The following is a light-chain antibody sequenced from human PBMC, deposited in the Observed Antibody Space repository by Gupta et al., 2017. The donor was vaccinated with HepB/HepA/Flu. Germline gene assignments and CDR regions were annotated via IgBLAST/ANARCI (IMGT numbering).Light chain of an antibody. CDR2: GNN. Sequence: SSELPQDPPVSVALGQPVRITCQGDSLRNYYASWFQQKPGQAPKLVLYGNNIRSAGLPDRLSGSNAGNTASMTIAGTPAEDEADYYYYYQASSGNVVFGGGTRLTVL. J-gene: IGLJ2*01. CDR1: SLRNYY. CDR3: YYQASSGNVV. V-gene: IGLV3-19*01.